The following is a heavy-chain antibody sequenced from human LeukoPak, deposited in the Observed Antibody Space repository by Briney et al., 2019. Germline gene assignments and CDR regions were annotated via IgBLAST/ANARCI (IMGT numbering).Heavy chain of an antibody. D-gene: IGHD3/OR15-3a*01. V-gene: IGHV3-23*01. CDR3: AKVATWTYFDS. Sequence: GGSLRLSCAASQFTFTSYAMSWVRQAPGRGLEWVSSIGDSGVPTYYADSAKGRFTISRDNSQNTLYLQMNSLRADDTAVYYCAKVATWTYFDSWGQGTLVTVSS. CDR1: QFTFTSYA. CDR2: IGDSGVPT. J-gene: IGHJ4*02.